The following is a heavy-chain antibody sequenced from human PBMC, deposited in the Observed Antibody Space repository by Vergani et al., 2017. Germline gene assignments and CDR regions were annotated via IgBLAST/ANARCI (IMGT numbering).Heavy chain of an antibody. V-gene: IGHV1-69*01. CDR2: IIPIFGTA. CDR3: ARVGARDGYRSIDAFDI. J-gene: IGHJ3*02. D-gene: IGHD5-24*01. Sequence: QVQLVQSGAEVKKPGSSVKVSCKASGGTFSSYAISWVRQAPGQGLEWMGGIIPIFGTANYAQKFQGRVTITADESTSTAYMELSCLRSEATAVYYCARVGARDGYRSIDAFDIWGQGTMVTVSS. CDR1: GGTFSSYA.